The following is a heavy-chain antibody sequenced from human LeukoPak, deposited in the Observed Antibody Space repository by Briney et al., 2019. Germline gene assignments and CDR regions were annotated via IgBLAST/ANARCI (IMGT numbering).Heavy chain of an antibody. CDR1: GFTFRNFA. Sequence: GGSLRLSCAASGFTFRNFAMTWVRQAPGKGLEWVSIITGSGGSTYYADSVKGRFTISRDNSENTLYLQMNGLRAEDTAVYFCAKALVGAISADYWGQGTLVTVSS. CDR3: AKALVGAISADY. D-gene: IGHD1-26*01. J-gene: IGHJ4*02. V-gene: IGHV3-23*01. CDR2: ITGSGGST.